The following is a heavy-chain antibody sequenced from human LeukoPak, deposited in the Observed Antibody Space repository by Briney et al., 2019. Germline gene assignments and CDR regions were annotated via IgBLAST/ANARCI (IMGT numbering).Heavy chain of an antibody. V-gene: IGHV3-64D*06. J-gene: IGHJ5*02. CDR1: GFTFSSYA. CDR3: VKWNFWSGFNWFDP. CDR2: ISSNGGST. Sequence: QTGGSLRLSCSASGFTFSSYAIHWVRQAPGKGLEYVSAISSNGGSTYYADSVKGRFTISRDNSKNTLYLQMSSLRPEDMAVYYCVKWNFWSGFNWFDPWGQGTLVTVSS. D-gene: IGHD3-3*01.